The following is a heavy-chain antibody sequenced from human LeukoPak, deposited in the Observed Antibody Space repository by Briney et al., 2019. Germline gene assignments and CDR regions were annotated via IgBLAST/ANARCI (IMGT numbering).Heavy chain of an antibody. V-gene: IGHV3-7*01. CDR1: GFSFSSYW. D-gene: IGHD2-2*01. CDR3: ARLSDSISCFGFDV. CDR2: IKQDESEK. Sequence: GGSLRLSCEASGFSFSSYWMSWVRQAPGKGLEWVANIKQDESEKYYVGSVGGRFTISRDNAKNSLYLQMNSLRADDTAVYYCARLSDSISCFGFDVWGHGTTVTVSS. J-gene: IGHJ3*01.